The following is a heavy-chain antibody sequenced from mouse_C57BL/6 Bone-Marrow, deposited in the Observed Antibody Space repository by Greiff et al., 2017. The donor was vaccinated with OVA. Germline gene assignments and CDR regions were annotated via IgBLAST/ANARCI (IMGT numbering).Heavy chain of an antibody. Sequence: VQLQESGPELVKPGASVKISCKASGYAFSSSWMNWVKQRPGKGLEWIGRIYPGDGDTNYNGKFKGKATLTADKSSSTAYMQLSSLTSEDSAVYFCASLYYDYDDYAMDYWGQGTSVTVSS. J-gene: IGHJ4*01. V-gene: IGHV1-82*01. CDR3: ASLYYDYDDYAMDY. CDR1: GYAFSSSW. CDR2: IYPGDGDT. D-gene: IGHD2-4*01.